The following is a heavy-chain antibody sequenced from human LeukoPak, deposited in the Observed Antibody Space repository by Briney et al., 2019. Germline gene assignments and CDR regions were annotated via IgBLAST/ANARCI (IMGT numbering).Heavy chain of an antibody. CDR1: GGTSSSYA. V-gene: IGHV1-69*04. CDR2: IIPILGIA. CDR3: ARDHFDYDILTGYYYFDY. J-gene: IGHJ4*02. D-gene: IGHD3-9*01. Sequence: SVKVSCKASGGTSSSYAISWVRQAPGQGLEWMGRIIPILGIANYAQKFQGRVTITADKSTSTAYMELSSLRSEDTAVYYCARDHFDYDILTGYYYFDYWGQGTLVTVSS.